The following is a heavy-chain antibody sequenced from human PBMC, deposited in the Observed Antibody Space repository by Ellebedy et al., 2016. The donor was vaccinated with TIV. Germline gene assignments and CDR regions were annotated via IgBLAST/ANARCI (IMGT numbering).Heavy chain of an antibody. J-gene: IGHJ4*02. Sequence: GGSLRLSCAASGFVFSSYDMTWVRQAPGKGLEWFSAISGGGGATYYADSVKGRFTISRDNSKNTLYLQMDSLRAEDTAVYYCAKDYFGSGSYYNKGYFDYWGQGTLVTVSS. V-gene: IGHV3-23*01. CDR1: GFVFSSYD. CDR2: ISGGGGAT. D-gene: IGHD3-10*01. CDR3: AKDYFGSGSYYNKGYFDY.